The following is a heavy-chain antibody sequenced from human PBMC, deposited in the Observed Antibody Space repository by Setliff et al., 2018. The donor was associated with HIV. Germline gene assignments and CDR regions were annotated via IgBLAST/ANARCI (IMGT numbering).Heavy chain of an antibody. CDR2: GSYSGST. Sequence: SETLSLTCTVSGGSISSGSYYWSWIRQPAGKGLEWIGIGSYSGSTYYNPSLKSRVTISVDTSNNQLFLKVSSVTAADTAVYYCARFRGVHSSSLLDSWGQGTLVTVSS. CDR1: GGSISSGSYY. J-gene: IGHJ4*02. CDR3: ARFRGVHSSSLLDS. D-gene: IGHD6-6*01. V-gene: IGHV4-39*01.